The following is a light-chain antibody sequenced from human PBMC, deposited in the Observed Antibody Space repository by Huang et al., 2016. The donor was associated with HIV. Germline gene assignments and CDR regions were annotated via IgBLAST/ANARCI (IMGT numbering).Light chain of an antibody. Sequence: DIQMTQSPSSLSASVGDRVTITCQASQDINYSLSWYQQKPRKAPKVLVYDASNLASGVPSRFSGTRSGTDFTLTITSLQPEDIATYYCQQYDTLPYTFGQGTKLEI. CDR3: QQYDTLPYT. CDR1: QDINYS. CDR2: DAS. J-gene: IGKJ2*01. V-gene: IGKV1-33*01.